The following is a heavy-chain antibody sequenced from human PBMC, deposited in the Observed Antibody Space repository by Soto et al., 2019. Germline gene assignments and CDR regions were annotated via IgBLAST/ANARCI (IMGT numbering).Heavy chain of an antibody. Sequence: EVQLVESGGGLVKPGGSLRLSCEASGFTFSKAWMSWVRQAPGGGLEWVGRIKRNIDGGTTDYAAPVKGRFAISRDDSNSILYLEMNSLRSEDTAVYYCTTVDAVVLNWGQGLLVTVSS. V-gene: IGHV3-15*01. J-gene: IGHJ4*02. CDR2: IKRNIDGGTT. CDR3: TTVDAVVLN. D-gene: IGHD6-19*01. CDR1: GFTFSKAW.